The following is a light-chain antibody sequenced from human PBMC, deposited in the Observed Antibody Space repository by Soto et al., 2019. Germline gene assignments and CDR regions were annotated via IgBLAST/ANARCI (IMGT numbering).Light chain of an antibody. J-gene: IGKJ1*01. Sequence: EIVLTQSPATLYLSPGERATLYCRASQTITTYLAWYQQKPGQPPRLLIYGASNRATGIPARFSGSGSGTDFTLTISRLEPEDFAVYYCQQYGSSSWTFGQGTKVDI. CDR2: GAS. V-gene: IGKV3-20*01. CDR1: QTITTY. CDR3: QQYGSSSWT.